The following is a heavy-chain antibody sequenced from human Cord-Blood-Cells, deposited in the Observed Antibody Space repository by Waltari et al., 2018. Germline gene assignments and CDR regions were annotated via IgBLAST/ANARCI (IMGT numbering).Heavy chain of an antibody. Sequence: QVQLVQSGAEVTKPGSSVKVSCKASGGTFSSYAISWVRPAPGQGLEWLGGIIPIFGTANYAQKFQGRVTITADKSTSTAYMELSSLRSEDTAVYYCARARYSSSWSSDLDYWGQGTLVTVSS. CDR2: IIPIFGTA. CDR1: GGTFSSYA. CDR3: ARARYSSSWSSDLDY. J-gene: IGHJ4*02. D-gene: IGHD6-13*01. V-gene: IGHV1-69*06.